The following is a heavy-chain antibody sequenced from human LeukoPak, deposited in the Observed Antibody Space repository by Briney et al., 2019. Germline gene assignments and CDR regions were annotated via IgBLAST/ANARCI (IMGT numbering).Heavy chain of an antibody. J-gene: IGHJ4*02. CDR2: IKRDGSEK. D-gene: IGHD3-10*01. V-gene: IGHV3-7*01. CDR3: ARDQVTMVRGEGL. CDR1: GFTFSSYW. Sequence: GGSLRLSCAASGFTFSSYWMSWVRQAPGKGLEWVANIKRDGSEKYYVDSVKGRFTISRDNAKNSLYLQMNSLRAEDTAVYYCARDQVTMVRGEGLWAQGTLITVSS.